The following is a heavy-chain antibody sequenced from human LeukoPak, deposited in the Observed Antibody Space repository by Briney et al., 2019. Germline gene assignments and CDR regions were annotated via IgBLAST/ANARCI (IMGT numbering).Heavy chain of an antibody. D-gene: IGHD6-19*01. CDR3: ARLLVAVAGTGAYYYYGMDV. CDR2: IYYSGST. J-gene: IGHJ6*02. Sequence: PSETLSLTCTVSGGSISSYYWSWIRQPPGKGLEWIGYIYYSGSTYYNPSLKSRVTISVDTSKNQFSLKLSSVTAADTAVYYCARLLVAVAGTGAYYYYGMDVWGQGTTVTVSS. V-gene: IGHV4-59*04. CDR1: GGSISSYY.